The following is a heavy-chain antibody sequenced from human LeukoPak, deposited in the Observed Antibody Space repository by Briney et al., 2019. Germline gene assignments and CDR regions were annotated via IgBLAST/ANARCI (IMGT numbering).Heavy chain of an antibody. CDR1: GGSISSYY. J-gene: IGHJ4*02. CDR3: ARGQTMPPDYFDY. D-gene: IGHD1/OR15-1a*01. Sequence: SETLSLTCTVSGGSISSYYWSWIRQPPGKGLEWIGYIYYSGTTNYNPSLKSRVTISVDTSKNQFSLKLTSVTAADTAVYYCARGQTMPPDYFDYWGQGTLVTVSS. V-gene: IGHV4-59*01. CDR2: IYYSGTT.